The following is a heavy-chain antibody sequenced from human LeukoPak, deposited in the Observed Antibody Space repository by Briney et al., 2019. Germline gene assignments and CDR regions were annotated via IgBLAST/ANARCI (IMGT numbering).Heavy chain of an antibody. CDR2: IKQDESAK. D-gene: IGHD3-22*01. CDR1: GFTFSNYW. CDR3: AKMSSSGYSL. V-gene: IGHV3-7*02. Sequence: RGSLRLSCAASGFTFSNYWMSWVRQAPGQGLEWVGNIKQDESAKYFVDSTKGRFIISRDNVKKLLYLQMNSLRAEDTAVYYCAKMSSSGYSLWGQGALVTVSS. J-gene: IGHJ4*02.